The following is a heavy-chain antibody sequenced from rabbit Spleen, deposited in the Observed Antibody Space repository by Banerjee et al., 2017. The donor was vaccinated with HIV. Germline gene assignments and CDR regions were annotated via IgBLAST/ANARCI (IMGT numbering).Heavy chain of an antibody. CDR2: IYAGSSGGT. J-gene: IGHJ4*01. D-gene: IGHD6-1*01. V-gene: IGHV1S45*01. Sequence: QEQLVESGGGLVQPEGSLTLTCTASGFSFSSSYWMCWVRQAPGKGLEWIACIYAGSSGGTYYASWAKGRFTITRSTSLNTVTLQLNSLTAADTATYFCARRNTYGGSGYGSALGLWGQGTLVTVS. CDR3: ARRNTYGGSGYGSALGL. CDR1: GFSFSSSYW.